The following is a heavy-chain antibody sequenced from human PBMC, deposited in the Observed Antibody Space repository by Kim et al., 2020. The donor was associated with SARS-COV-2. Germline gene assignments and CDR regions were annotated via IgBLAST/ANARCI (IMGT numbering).Heavy chain of an antibody. D-gene: IGHD3-10*01. CDR2: ISFDGSKT. J-gene: IGHJ4*02. CDR1: GFTFRNYG. V-gene: IGHV3-30*18. Sequence: GGSLRLSCAVSGFTFRNYGMHWVRQAPGKGLEWVALISFDGSKTYYVDSVKGRFTISRDNSKNTLFLHMFALGDEDTALYYCAKEGTSGTFPDYWGQGTLVTVSS. CDR3: AKEGTSGTFPDY.